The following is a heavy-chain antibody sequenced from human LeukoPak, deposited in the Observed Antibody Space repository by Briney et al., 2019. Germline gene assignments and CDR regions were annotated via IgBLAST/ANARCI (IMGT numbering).Heavy chain of an antibody. D-gene: IGHD6-13*01. V-gene: IGHV1-46*01. Sequence: ASVKVSCKASGYTFTSYYMHWVRQAPGQGLEWMGIINPSGGSTSYAQKFQGRVTLTRDTSTSTVYMELSSLRSEDTAVYYCASDATYIAAAGNGWFDPWGQGTLVTVSS. CDR1: GYTFTSYY. CDR3: ASDATYIAAAGNGWFDP. J-gene: IGHJ5*02. CDR2: INPSGGST.